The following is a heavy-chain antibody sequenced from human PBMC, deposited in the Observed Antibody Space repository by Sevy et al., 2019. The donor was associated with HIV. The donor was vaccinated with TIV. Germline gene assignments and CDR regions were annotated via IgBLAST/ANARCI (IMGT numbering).Heavy chain of an antibody. J-gene: IGHJ3*01. V-gene: IGHV3-23*01. CDR1: GFTFSNYA. Sequence: GGSLRLSCAASGFTFSNYAMSWVRQAPGKGLEWVSDISGSGDSTYYADSVKGRFTISRDNSKNTLYLQMGSLRADDRAVYYCAKLYYDFWSGYYPHTFDFWGQGTMVTVSS. CDR2: ISGSGDST. CDR3: AKLYYDFWSGYYPHTFDF. D-gene: IGHD3-3*01.